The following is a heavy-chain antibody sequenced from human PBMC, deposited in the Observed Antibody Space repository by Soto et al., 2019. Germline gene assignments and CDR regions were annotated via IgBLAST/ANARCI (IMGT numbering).Heavy chain of an antibody. CDR1: GFTFDDYA. J-gene: IGHJ4*02. CDR2: ISWNSGSI. D-gene: IGHD1-26*01. Sequence: TGGSLRLSCAASGFTFDDYAMHWVRQAPGKGLEWVSGISWNSGSIGYADSVKGRFTISRDNAKNSLYLQMNSLRAEDTALYYCAKRSQRWLQTGYFDYWGQGTLVTVSS. V-gene: IGHV3-9*01. CDR3: AKRSQRWLQTGYFDY.